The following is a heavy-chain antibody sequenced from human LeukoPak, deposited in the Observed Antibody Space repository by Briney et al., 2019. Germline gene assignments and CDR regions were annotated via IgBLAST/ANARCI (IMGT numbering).Heavy chain of an antibody. CDR3: ARVSPEGDYDY. V-gene: IGHV3-74*01. D-gene: IGHD4-17*01. CDR2: INSDGSST. Sequence: PGGSLRLSCAASGFTFSSYWMHWVRQAPGKGLVWVSRINSDGSSTSYTDSVKGRFTISRDNAKNTLYLQMNSLRAEDTAVYYCARVSPEGDYDYWGQGTLVTVSS. CDR1: GFTFSSYW. J-gene: IGHJ4*02.